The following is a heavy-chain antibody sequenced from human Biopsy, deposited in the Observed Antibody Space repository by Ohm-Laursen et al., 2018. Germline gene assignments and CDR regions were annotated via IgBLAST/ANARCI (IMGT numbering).Heavy chain of an antibody. D-gene: IGHD2/OR15-2a*01. J-gene: IGHJ6*02. Sequence: GTLSLTCTVSGGSISSDYWSWIRQTPGKGLEWIGYIYHRGSTNYNPSLKSRVTISVDTSKNQFSLRLNSVTAADTAVYYCARATNSTGWPYYYFYGMDVWGQGTTVTVSS. CDR1: GGSISSDY. V-gene: IGHV4-59*01. CDR2: IYHRGST. CDR3: ARATNSTGWPYYYFYGMDV.